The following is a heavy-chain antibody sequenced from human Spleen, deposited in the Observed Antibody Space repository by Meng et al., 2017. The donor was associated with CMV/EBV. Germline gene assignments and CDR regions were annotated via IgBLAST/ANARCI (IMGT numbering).Heavy chain of an antibody. CDR2: IYYSGST. CDR1: GGSFRAYY. J-gene: IGHJ6*02. D-gene: IGHD3-22*01. V-gene: IGHV4-34*01. Sequence: SETLSLTCAVYGGSFRAYYWSWIRQPPGKGLEWIGSIYYSGSTYYNLSLKSRVTISVDTSKNQFSLKLSSVTAADTAVYYCARLPDSSGYYVYYYYGMDVWGQGTTVTVSS. CDR3: ARLPDSSGYYVYYYYGMDV.